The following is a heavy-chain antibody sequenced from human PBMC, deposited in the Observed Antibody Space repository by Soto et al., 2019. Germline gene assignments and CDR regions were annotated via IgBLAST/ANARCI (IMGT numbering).Heavy chain of an antibody. J-gene: IGHJ4*02. D-gene: IGHD3-9*01. CDR2: ISGSGGST. CDR3: AKDLTYGDILTGYCFDY. CDR1: GFTFSSYA. Sequence: PGGSLRLSCAASGFTFSSYAMSWVRQAPGKGLEWVSAISGSGGSTYYADSVKGRFTISRDNSKNTLYLQMNSLRAEDTAVYYCAKDLTYGDILTGYCFDYWGQGTLVTVPS. V-gene: IGHV3-23*01.